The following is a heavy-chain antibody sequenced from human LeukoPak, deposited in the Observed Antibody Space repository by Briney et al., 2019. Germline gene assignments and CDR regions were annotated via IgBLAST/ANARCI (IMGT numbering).Heavy chain of an antibody. CDR1: GFTFSSYG. Sequence: PGGSLRLSCAASGFTFSSYGMHWVRQAPGKGLEWVAFIRYDGSNKYYADSVMGRFTISRDNSKNTLYLQMNSLRAEDTAVYYCARGPSGYHNTGGQGTLVTVSS. CDR3: ARGPSGYHNT. V-gene: IGHV3-30*02. CDR2: IRYDGSNK. J-gene: IGHJ4*02. D-gene: IGHD5-12*01.